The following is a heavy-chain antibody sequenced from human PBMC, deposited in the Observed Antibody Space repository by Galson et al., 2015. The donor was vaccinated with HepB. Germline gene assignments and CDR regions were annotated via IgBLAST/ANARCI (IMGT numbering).Heavy chain of an antibody. J-gene: IGHJ4*02. CDR1: GFTFRTYW. D-gene: IGHD5-18*01. CDR3: ASGKYNYGN. V-gene: IGHV3-7*03. CDR2: IKQDGSEK. Sequence: LRLSCAASGFTFRTYWMSWVRQAPEKGLEWVANIKQDGSEKNYVDSVKGRFTISRDNTKNSLYLQMNSLRAEDTAMYYCASGKYNYGNWGQGTLVTVSS.